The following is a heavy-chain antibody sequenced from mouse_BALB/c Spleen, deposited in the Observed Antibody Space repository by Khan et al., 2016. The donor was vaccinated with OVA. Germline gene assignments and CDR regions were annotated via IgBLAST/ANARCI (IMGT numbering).Heavy chain of an antibody. V-gene: IGHV7-3*02. J-gene: IGHJ3*01. Sequence: EVELVESGGGLVQPGGSLRPSCANSGFTFTDYYMTWVRQPPGKAIEWLGFIRKKGYGYTTEYNASVKGRFTISRDNSQSILYLQMNILRPEDSATYYCARDMGLLRLDYWGQGTLVTVSA. D-gene: IGHD1-2*01. CDR2: IRKKGYGYTT. CDR3: ARDMGLLRLDY. CDR1: GFTFTDYY.